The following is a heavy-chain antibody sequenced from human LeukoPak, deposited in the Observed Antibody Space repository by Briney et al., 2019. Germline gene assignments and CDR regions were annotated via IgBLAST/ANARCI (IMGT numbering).Heavy chain of an antibody. CDR2: ISSSSSYI. CDR3: ARLMANYGDYVDY. D-gene: IGHD4-17*01. CDR1: GFTFSSYS. Sequence: GSLRLSCAASGFTFSSYSMNWVRQAPGKGLEWVSSISSSSSYIYYADSVKGRFTISRDNAKNSLYLQMNSLRAEDTAVYYCARLMANYGDYVDYWGQGTLVTVSS. V-gene: IGHV3-21*01. J-gene: IGHJ4*02.